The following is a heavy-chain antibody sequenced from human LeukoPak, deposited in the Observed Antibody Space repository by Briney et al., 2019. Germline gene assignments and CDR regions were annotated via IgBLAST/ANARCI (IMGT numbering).Heavy chain of an antibody. D-gene: IGHD2-15*01. CDR1: GDSISSYY. J-gene: IGHJ5*02. CDR3: ARESNCSGGSCPKNNWFDP. Sequence: SETLSLTCTVCGDSISSYYWSWIRQTPGKGLEWIGYMYHSGITKYNPSLKSRVTIPVDTSKNQFSLKLSSVTAADTAVYYCARESNCSGGSCPKNNWFDPWGQGTLVTVSS. V-gene: IGHV4-59*01. CDR2: MYHSGIT.